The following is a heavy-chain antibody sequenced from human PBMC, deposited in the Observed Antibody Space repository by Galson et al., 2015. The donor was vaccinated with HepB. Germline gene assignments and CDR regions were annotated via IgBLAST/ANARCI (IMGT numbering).Heavy chain of an antibody. CDR3: ARELSGSGWYRGAFDI. CDR2: TYYRSKWYN. V-gene: IGHV6-1*01. CDR1: GDSVSSHSAA. D-gene: IGHD6-19*01. J-gene: IGHJ3*02. Sequence: CAISGDSVSSHSAAWNWIRQSPSRGLEWLGRTYYRSKWYNDYAVSVKSRITINPDTSKNQFSLQLNSVTPEDTAVYYCARELSGSGWYRGAFDIWGQVTMVTVSS.